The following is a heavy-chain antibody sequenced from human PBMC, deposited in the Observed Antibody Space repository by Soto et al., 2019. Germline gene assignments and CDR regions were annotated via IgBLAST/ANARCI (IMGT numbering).Heavy chain of an antibody. D-gene: IGHD3-10*01. V-gene: IGHV3-74*01. CDR3: ARDRGGGGRDMDV. Sequence: EVQLVESGGGLVQPGGSLRLSCAASGFTFSTYWIHWVRQAPGKGLVWVSRINSDGSSTNYADSVKGRFTISRDNAKNTLFLQMNSLRVEDTAVYYCARDRGGGGRDMDVWGQGTTVTVSS. CDR1: GFTFSTYW. CDR2: INSDGSST. J-gene: IGHJ6*02.